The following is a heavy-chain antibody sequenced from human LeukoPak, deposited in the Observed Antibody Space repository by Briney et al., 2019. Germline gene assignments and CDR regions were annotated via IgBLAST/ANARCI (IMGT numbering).Heavy chain of an antibody. V-gene: IGHV4-4*07. CDR2: IYTGGST. D-gene: IGHD1-14*01. J-gene: IGHJ6*02. CDR1: GGSISSYY. CDR3: ARDVRGREPSDYIYGMDV. Sequence: PSETLSLTCTVSGGSISSYYWSWIRQPAGKGLEWIGRIYTGGSTNYNPSLKSRVTMSVDTSKNQFSLKLSSVTAADTAVYYCARDVRGREPSDYIYGMDVWGQGTTVTVSS.